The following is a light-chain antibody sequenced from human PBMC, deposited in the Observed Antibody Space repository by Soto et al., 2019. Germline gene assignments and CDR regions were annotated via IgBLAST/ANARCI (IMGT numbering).Light chain of an antibody. V-gene: IGKV3-20*01. Sequence: EIVLTQSPGTLSLSPGERATLSCRANQSVSSSYLTWYQQKPGQAPRLLIYGASSRPTGIPDRFSGSGSGTDFTLTISRLEPEDFAVYYCQLYDDSPRFGGGTKVEIK. J-gene: IGKJ4*01. CDR1: QSVSSSY. CDR3: QLYDDSPR. CDR2: GAS.